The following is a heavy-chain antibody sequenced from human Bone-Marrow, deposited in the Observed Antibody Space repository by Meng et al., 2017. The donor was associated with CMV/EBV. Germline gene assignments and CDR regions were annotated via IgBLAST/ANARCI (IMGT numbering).Heavy chain of an antibody. CDR1: GYTFTGYY. J-gene: IGHJ3*02. Sequence: ASVKVSCKASGYTFTGYYMHWVRQAPGQGLEWMGWINPNSDGTNYAQKFQGRVTMTRDTSISTAYMELSRLGSDDTAVYYSARGRYNWNYGGGAFDIWGQGTMVTVSS. D-gene: IGHD1-7*01. CDR3: ARGRYNWNYGGGAFDI. V-gene: IGHV1-2*02. CDR2: INPNSDGT.